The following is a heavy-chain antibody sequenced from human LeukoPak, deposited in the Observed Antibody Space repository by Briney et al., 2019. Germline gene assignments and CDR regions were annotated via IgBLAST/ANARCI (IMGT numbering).Heavy chain of an antibody. D-gene: IGHD3-3*01. CDR2: ISGSGGST. J-gene: IGHJ4*02. CDR1: GFTFSSYA. Sequence: PGGSLRLSCAASGFTFSSYAMSWVRQAPGKGLEWVSAISGSGGSTYYADPVKGRFTISRDNSKNTLYLQMNSLRAEDTAVYYCAKGQYYDFWSGYPANYWGQGTLVTVSS. CDR3: AKGQYYDFWSGYPANY. V-gene: IGHV3-23*01.